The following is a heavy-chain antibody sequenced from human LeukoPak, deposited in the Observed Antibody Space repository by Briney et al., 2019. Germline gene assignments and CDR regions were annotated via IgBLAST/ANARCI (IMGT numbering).Heavy chain of an antibody. CDR2: IIPIFGTA. CDR3: ARTWIHKNWFDP. CDR1: GGTFSSYA. Sequence: ASVKVSCKASGGTFSSYAISWVRQAPGQGLEWMGGIIPIFGTANYAQKFQGRVTITADGSTSTAYMELSSLRSEDTAVYYCARTWIHKNWFDPWGQGTLVTVSS. J-gene: IGHJ5*02. D-gene: IGHD5-12*01. V-gene: IGHV1-69*01.